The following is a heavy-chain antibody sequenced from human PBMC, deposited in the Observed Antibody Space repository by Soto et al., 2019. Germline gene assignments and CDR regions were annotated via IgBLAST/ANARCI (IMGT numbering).Heavy chain of an antibody. CDR2: IIPDFGTT. Sequence: QVQLVQSGAELKKPGSSVKVSCKASGDTFSGYPITWVRQAPGEGLEWMGRIIPDFGTTNDAQRFEGRVTFTADESTNTAYMELRGPLSEDTAVYYCARDGGFGDLKYWGPGTLVTVSS. J-gene: IGHJ4*02. CDR1: GDTFSGYP. CDR3: ARDGGFGDLKY. D-gene: IGHD3-10*01. V-gene: IGHV1-69*18.